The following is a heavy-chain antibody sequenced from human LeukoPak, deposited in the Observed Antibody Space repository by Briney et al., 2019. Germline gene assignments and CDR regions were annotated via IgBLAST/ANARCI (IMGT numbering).Heavy chain of an antibody. CDR3: NRFSSVGALGDV. J-gene: IGHJ6*04. Sequence: GGSLRLSCAASGFTFSGSAMHWVRQASGKGLEWVGRIRSKANSYATAYAASVKGRFTISRDDSKNTAYLQMNSLKTEDTAVYYCNRFSSVGALGDVWGKGNTVTVSS. V-gene: IGHV3-73*01. CDR2: IRSKANSYAT. D-gene: IGHD1-26*01. CDR1: GFTFSGSA.